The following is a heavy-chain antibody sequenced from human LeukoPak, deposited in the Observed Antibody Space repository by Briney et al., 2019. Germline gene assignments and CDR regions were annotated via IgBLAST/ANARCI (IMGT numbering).Heavy chain of an antibody. J-gene: IGHJ4*02. V-gene: IGHV3-23*01. CDR2: ISGSGGST. CDR3: AKDHPPAVAGHRDIDY. Sequence: GGSLRLSCAASGFTFSSYAMSLVRQAPGKGLEWVSAISGSGGSTYYADSVKGRFTISRDNSKNTLYLQMNSLRAEDTAVYYCAKDHPPAVAGHRDIDYWGQGTLVTVSS. CDR1: GFTFSSYA. D-gene: IGHD6-19*01.